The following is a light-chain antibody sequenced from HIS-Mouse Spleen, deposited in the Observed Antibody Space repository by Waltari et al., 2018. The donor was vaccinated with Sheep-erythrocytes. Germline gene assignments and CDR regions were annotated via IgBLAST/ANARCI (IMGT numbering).Light chain of an antibody. CDR2: LGS. V-gene: IGKV2-28*01. CDR1: QSLLHSNGYNY. Sequence: DIVRTQSPLSLLVPPGEPADLSCRASQSLLHSNGYNYCDWSLQKPGQSPQLLIYLGSNRASGVPDRFSGSGSGTDFTLKISRVEAEDVGVYYCMQALQTPIFTFGPGTKVDIK. CDR3: MQALQTPIFT. J-gene: IGKJ3*01.